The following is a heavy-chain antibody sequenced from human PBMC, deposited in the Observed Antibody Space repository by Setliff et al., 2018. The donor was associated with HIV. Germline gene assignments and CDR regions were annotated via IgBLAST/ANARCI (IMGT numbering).Heavy chain of an antibody. CDR2: IYHSGSA. D-gene: IGHD6-13*01. J-gene: IGHJ5*02. Sequence: TLSLTCAVSGGSISSSNWWSWVRQPPGKGLEWIGEIYHSGSANYNPSLKSRVIISIDKSKNKFSLKVSSVTAADTAVYYCARILVAAAGTGFDPWGQGILVTVS. CDR3: ARILVAAAGTGFDP. V-gene: IGHV4-4*02. CDR1: GGSISSSNW.